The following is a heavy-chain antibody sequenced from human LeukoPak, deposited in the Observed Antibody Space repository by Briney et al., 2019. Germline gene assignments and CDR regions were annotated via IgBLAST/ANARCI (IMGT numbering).Heavy chain of an antibody. CDR3: ARVKGWGSSRTYYFDY. V-gene: IGHV1-18*01. CDR2: ISAYNGNT. Sequence: GASVKVSCKASGYTFTSYGISWVRQAPGQGLEWMGWISAYNGNTNYAQRPRGRVTMTTDTSTSTAYMELRSLRSDDTAVYYCARVKGWGSSRTYYFDYWGQGTLVTVSS. D-gene: IGHD7-27*01. J-gene: IGHJ4*02. CDR1: GYTFTSYG.